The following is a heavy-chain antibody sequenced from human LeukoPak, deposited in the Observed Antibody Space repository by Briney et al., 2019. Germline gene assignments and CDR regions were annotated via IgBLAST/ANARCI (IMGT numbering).Heavy chain of an antibody. CDR2: INEDGSTI. CDR3: VKDFVGADEF. V-gene: IGHV3-74*01. D-gene: IGHD1-26*01. Sequence: PGGSLRLPCAASGFTLSSYWMHWVRQAPGKGLVWVSRINEDGSTINYADSVRGRFTISRDIAKNTLYLQMNGLRPEDTAVYYCVKDFVGADEFWGQGTLVTVSS. CDR1: GFTLSSYW. J-gene: IGHJ4*02.